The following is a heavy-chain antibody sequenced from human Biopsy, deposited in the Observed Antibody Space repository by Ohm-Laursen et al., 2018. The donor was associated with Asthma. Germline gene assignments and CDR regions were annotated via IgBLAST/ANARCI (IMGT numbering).Heavy chain of an antibody. CDR1: GYTFINYA. V-gene: IGHV1-3*01. J-gene: IGHJ3*02. CDR3: ARTYYDFLTGQVNDAFAM. CDR2: INAGNGNT. D-gene: IGHD3-9*01. Sequence: GASVKVSCKASGYTFINYAIHWVRQAPGQRLERMGWINAGNGNTKYSQKFQGRVTISRDTSPSTAYMDLSSLRSEDTAVYYCARTYYDFLTGQVNDAFAMWGQGTMVTVSS.